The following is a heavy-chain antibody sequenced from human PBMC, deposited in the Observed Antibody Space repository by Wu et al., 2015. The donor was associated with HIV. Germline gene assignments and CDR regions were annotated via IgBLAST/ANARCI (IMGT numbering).Heavy chain of an antibody. D-gene: IGHD3-10*01. J-gene: IGHJ6*02. CDR3: ARGKGSGRYYYYYGMDV. Sequence: QVQLVQSGAEVKKPGSSVKVSCKASGYTFTSYGINWVRQAPGQGLEWMGWISPYNGKTKYVQKVQGRVTISADESTSTVYMELINLRFEDTAVYYCARGKGSGRYYYYYGMDVWGQGTTVTVSS. V-gene: IGHV1-18*01. CDR1: GYTFTSYG. CDR2: ISPYNGKT.